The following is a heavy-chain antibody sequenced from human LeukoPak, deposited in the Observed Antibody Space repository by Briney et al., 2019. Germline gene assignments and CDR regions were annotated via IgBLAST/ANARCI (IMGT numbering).Heavy chain of an antibody. Sequence: TSETLSLTCAVYGGSFSGYYWSWIRQPPGKGLEWIGYIYYSGSTNYNPSLKSRVTISVDTSKNQFSLKLSSVTAADTAVYYCARLGTPLYSSGWSDWYFDLWGRGTLVTVSS. J-gene: IGHJ2*01. D-gene: IGHD6-19*01. CDR2: IYYSGST. CDR1: GGSFSGYY. CDR3: ARLGTPLYSSGWSDWYFDL. V-gene: IGHV4-59*01.